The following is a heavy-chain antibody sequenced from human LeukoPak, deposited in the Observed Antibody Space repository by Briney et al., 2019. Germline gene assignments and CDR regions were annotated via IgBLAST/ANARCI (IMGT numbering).Heavy chain of an antibody. D-gene: IGHD2/OR15-2a*01. Sequence: GASVKVSCKASGYTFTGYYLHWVRLAPGQGLEWMGWINPNSGGTNYAQKFQGRVTMTRDTSISTAYMELSRLRSDDTAVYYCARAVGGSTTWFDPWGQGTLVTVSS. CDR1: GYTFTGYY. J-gene: IGHJ5*02. CDR3: ARAVGGSTTWFDP. V-gene: IGHV1-2*02. CDR2: INPNSGGT.